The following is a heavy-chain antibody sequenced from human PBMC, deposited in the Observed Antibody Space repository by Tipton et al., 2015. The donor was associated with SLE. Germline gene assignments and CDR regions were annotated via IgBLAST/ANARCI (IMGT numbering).Heavy chain of an antibody. Sequence: GSLRLSCAASGFTFNDYYMSWIRQAPGKGLEWVSYISGNGHTIYYADSVKGRFTISRDNAKNSVFLQMNSLRAEDTAVYYCARDGDEDYGDYVGWFDSWGQGTLVTVSS. CDR2: ISGNGHTI. CDR1: GFTFNDYY. V-gene: IGHV3-11*01. CDR3: ARDGDEDYGDYVGWFDS. J-gene: IGHJ5*01. D-gene: IGHD4-17*01.